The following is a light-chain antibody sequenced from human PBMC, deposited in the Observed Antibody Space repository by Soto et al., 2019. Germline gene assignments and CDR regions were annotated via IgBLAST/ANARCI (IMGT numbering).Light chain of an antibody. V-gene: IGLV4-69*01. Sequence: QPVLTQSPSASASLGASVKLTCTLSSGHSSYAIAWHQQQPEKGPRYLMKLNSDGSHSKGDGIPDRFSGSSSGAERYLTISSLQSEDEADYYCLTWGTGINGVFGGGTKVTVL. J-gene: IGLJ3*02. CDR3: LTWGTGINGV. CDR2: LNSDGSH. CDR1: SGHSSYA.